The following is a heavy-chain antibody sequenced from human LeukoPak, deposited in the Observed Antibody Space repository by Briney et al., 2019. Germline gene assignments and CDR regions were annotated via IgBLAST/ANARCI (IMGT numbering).Heavy chain of an antibody. D-gene: IGHD3-3*01. CDR2: INPNGGGT. CDR1: GYTFTGYY. V-gene: IGHV1-46*01. Sequence: GASVKVSCKASGYTFTGYYMHWVRQAPGQSLEWMGIINPNGGGTIYAQKFQGRVTMTRDTSTSTVYMEVSSLRSEDTAVYYCAKDSRARFDAFDIWGQGTMVTVSS. CDR3: AKDSRARFDAFDI. J-gene: IGHJ3*02.